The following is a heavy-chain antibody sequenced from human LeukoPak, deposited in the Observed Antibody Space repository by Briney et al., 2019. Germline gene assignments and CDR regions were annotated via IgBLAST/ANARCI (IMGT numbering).Heavy chain of an antibody. CDR2: INPSGGTT. J-gene: IGHJ4*02. CDR3: ARAPRDKYFDY. Sequence: ASVKLSCKASGYTLTSYYIHWVRQAPGQGLEWMGIINPSGGTTSCAQNFQGRLTMTWDTSTSTVYMEVSSLTSDDSAVYYCARAPRDKYFDYWSQGTLVTVSS. V-gene: IGHV1-46*01. CDR1: GYTLTSYY. D-gene: IGHD3-10*01.